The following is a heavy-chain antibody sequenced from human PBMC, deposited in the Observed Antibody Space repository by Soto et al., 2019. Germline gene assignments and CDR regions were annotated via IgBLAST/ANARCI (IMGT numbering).Heavy chain of an antibody. J-gene: IGHJ4*02. Sequence: QVQLVQSGAEVKKPGASVKVSCKVSGYTLTELSMHWVRQAPGKGLEWMGGFDPEDNETIYAQKFQGRVTMTEDTSTDTAYMALSSLRSEDTAVYYCAAFGREGYRSAGSCFDWGQGTLVTVSS. D-gene: IGHD2-15*01. CDR3: AAFGREGYRSAGSCFD. CDR1: GYTLTELS. CDR2: FDPEDNET. V-gene: IGHV1-24*01.